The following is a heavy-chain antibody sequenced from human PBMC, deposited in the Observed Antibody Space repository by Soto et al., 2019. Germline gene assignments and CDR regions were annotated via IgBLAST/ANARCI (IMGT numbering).Heavy chain of an antibody. CDR2: IWYDGSNK. Sequence: GGSLRLSCAASGFTFSSYGMHWVRQAPGKGLEWVAVIWYDGSNKYYADSVKGRFTISRDTSKNTLYLQMNSLRAEDTAVYYCAREGRDRGVINYYYGMDVWGKGTTVTVSS. J-gene: IGHJ6*04. CDR3: AREGRDRGVINYYYGMDV. CDR1: GFTFSSYG. D-gene: IGHD3-10*01. V-gene: IGHV3-33*01.